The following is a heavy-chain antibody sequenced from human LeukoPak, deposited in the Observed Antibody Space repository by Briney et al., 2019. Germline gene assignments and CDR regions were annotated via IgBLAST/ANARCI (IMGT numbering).Heavy chain of an antibody. CDR3: VRSMSGRNDF. Sequence: GGSLRLSCAGSGFTFSNYWVHWVRHAPGKGLVWVSRINTDGSRTDYADSVRGRFTISRDNAKNTLSLQMNSLTAEDTAVYYCVRSMSGRNDFWGQGTLVTVSS. V-gene: IGHV3-74*01. CDR2: INTDGSRT. CDR1: GFTFSNYW. D-gene: IGHD3-3*01. J-gene: IGHJ4*02.